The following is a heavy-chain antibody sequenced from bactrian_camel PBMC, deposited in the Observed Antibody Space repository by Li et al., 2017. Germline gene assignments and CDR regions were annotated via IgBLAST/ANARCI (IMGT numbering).Heavy chain of an antibody. J-gene: IGHJ4*01. CDR3: VTGSPVFAGPFAL. V-gene: IGHV3S53*01. CDR1: VYTNRRYSTYC. Sequence: QLVESGGGSAQAGGSLKLSCVASVYTNRRYSTYCMGWFRQAPGKEREGVGGIDSGGSTSYVDSVKGRFTISRDNAKKTVYLQMNDLKPQDTAVYYCVTGSPVFAGPFALWGQGTQVTVS. CDR2: IDSGGST.